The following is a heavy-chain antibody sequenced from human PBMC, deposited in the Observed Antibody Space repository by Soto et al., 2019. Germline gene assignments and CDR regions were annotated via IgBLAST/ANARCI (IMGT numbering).Heavy chain of an antibody. CDR1: GYTFSSYA. J-gene: IGHJ6*02. Sequence: QVQLVQSGAEVKKPGASVKVSCKASGYTFSSYAISWVRQAPGQGLEWMGGIIPIFGTANYAQKFQGRVTITADESTSTAYMELSSLRSEDTAVYYCARRVEGYYYYGMDVWGQGTTVTVSS. CDR3: ARRVEGYYYYGMDV. V-gene: IGHV1-69*01. CDR2: IIPIFGTA.